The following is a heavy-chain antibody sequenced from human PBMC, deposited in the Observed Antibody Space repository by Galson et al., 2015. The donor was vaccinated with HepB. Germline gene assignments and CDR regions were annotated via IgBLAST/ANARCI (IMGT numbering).Heavy chain of an antibody. Sequence: ETLSLTCAVYGGSFSGYYWSWIRQPPGKGLEWIVEINHSGSTNYNPSLKSRVTISVDTSKNQFSLKLSSVTAADTAVYYCAMETYDSSGYYNRGYWGQGTLVTVSS. CDR3: AMETYDSSGYYNRGY. CDR2: INHSGST. CDR1: GGSFSGYY. D-gene: IGHD3-22*01. J-gene: IGHJ4*02. V-gene: IGHV4-34*01.